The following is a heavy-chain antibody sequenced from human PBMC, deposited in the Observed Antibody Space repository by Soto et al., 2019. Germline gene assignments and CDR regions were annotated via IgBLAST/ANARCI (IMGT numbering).Heavy chain of an antibody. CDR2: VSSTGTSP. CDR3: AKARPSGGYYYVEAFDV. Sequence: LRLSCSASGFAFSNYAMGLVRQSPGKGLEWVSGVSSTGTSPYYAGSVQGRFTISRDNSKNMFYLQMKSLRAEDTAIYYCAKARPSGGYYYVEAFDVWGQGTMVTVSS. CDR1: GFAFSNYA. J-gene: IGHJ3*01. V-gene: IGHV3-23*01. D-gene: IGHD3-22*01.